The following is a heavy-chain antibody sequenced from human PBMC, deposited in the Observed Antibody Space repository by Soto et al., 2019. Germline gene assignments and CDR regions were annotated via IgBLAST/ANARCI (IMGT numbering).Heavy chain of an antibody. J-gene: IGHJ6*03. CDR2: GRNKANSYTT. D-gene: IGHD2-15*01. CDR1: GLTFSAHY. Sequence: GGYLRLSCVASGLTFSAHYMDWVRQAPGKGLEWVGRGRNKANSYTTEYAASVKGRFTVSRDDSKNLLFLQLNSLKTEDTAVYYCTRGGTSQNSYYWHMDVWGQGTTVTVSS. V-gene: IGHV3-72*01. CDR3: TRGGTSQNSYYWHMDV.